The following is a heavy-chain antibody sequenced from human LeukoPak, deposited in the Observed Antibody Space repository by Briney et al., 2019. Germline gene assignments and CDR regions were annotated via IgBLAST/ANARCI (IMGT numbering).Heavy chain of an antibody. CDR2: ISPNTGAT. CDR3: ARDRVGSGWPRPFYFEF. CDR1: VYTFTGYY. J-gene: IGHJ4*02. V-gene: IGHV1-2*02. D-gene: IGHD6-19*01. Sequence: GASVKVSCKPSVYTFTGYYLHWVRQAPGQALEWMGWISPNTGATIYAQNFQGRVTMSRDTSISTAYMDLSSLRSDDTAVYYCARDRVGSGWPRPFYFEFWGQGTLVTVSS.